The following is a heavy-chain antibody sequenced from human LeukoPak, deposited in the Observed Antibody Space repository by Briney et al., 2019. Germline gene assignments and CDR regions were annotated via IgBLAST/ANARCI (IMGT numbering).Heavy chain of an antibody. J-gene: IGHJ4*02. D-gene: IGHD1-14*01. CDR3: ALTGDRNNLVIDY. CDR2: IIPIFGTA. Sequence: GASAKVSCKASGGTFSSYAISWVRQAPGQGLEWMGGIIPIFGTANYAQKFQGRVTITADESTSTAYMELSSLRSEDTAVYYCALTGDRNNLVIDYWGQGTLVTVSS. V-gene: IGHV1-69*13. CDR1: GGTFSSYA.